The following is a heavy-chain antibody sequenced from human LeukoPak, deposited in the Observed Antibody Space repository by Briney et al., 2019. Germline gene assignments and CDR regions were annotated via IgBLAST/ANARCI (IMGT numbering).Heavy chain of an antibody. V-gene: IGHV3-9*01. D-gene: IGHD3-10*01. CDR1: GFTFSSYA. CDR2: ISWNSGSI. Sequence: PGGSLRLSCAASGFTFSSYAMSWVRQAPGKGLEWVSGISWNSGSIGYADSVKGRFTISRDNAKNSLYLQMNSLRAEDTALYYCAKDMGYSGGSGSPDYWGQGTLVTVSS. J-gene: IGHJ4*02. CDR3: AKDMGYSGGSGSPDY.